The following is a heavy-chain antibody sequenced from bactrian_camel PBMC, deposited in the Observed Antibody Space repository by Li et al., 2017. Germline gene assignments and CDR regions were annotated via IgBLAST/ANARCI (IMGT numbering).Heavy chain of an antibody. V-gene: IGHV3S53*01. J-gene: IGHJ4*01. D-gene: IGHD2*01. CDR1: GFTYSEYC. CDR2: ISKYERL. Sequence: HVQLVESGGGSVQAGGSLRLSCVVSGFTYSEYCMGWFHLAPGKEREGVAGISKYERLTYADSVKGRFTVSRDNAKNTLYLQMNSLKLEDTAMYYCAADFGPYCSGSYLARRANFEGQGTQVTVS.